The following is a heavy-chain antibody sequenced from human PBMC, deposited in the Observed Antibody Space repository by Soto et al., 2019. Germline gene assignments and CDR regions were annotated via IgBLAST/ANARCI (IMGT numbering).Heavy chain of an antibody. J-gene: IGHJ4*02. CDR2: ISGSGGST. Sequence: SLRLSCAASGFTFSSYAMSWVRQAPGKGLEWASAISGSGGSTYYADSVKGRFTISRDNSKNTLYLQMNSLRAEDTAVYYCAKPGSYSYYFDYWGQGTLVTVSS. D-gene: IGHD1-26*01. V-gene: IGHV3-23*01. CDR3: AKPGSYSYYFDY. CDR1: GFTFSSYA.